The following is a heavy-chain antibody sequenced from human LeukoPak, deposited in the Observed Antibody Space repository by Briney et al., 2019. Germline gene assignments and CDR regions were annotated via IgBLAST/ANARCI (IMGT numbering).Heavy chain of an antibody. CDR1: GGTFSSYA. J-gene: IGHJ4*02. CDR3: ARIDDSSGYYEDY. CDR2: IIPIFGTA. V-gene: IGHV1-69*13. D-gene: IGHD3-22*01. Sequence: SVMVSCKASGGTFSSYAISWVRQAPGQGLEWMGGIIPIFGTANYAQKFQGRVTITADESTSTAYMELSSLRSEDTAVYYCARIDDSSGYYEDYWGQGTLVTVSS.